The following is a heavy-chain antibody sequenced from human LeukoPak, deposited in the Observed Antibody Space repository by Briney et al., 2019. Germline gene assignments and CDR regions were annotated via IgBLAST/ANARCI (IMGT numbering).Heavy chain of an antibody. Sequence: KPSETLSLTCTVSGDSINSYYWSWIRQTPEKGLEWIGYMSYSGRSDYGPSLKSRVTMSIDTSKNQFSLMMTSVTAADTGVFYCARLATPSTMAARGRSWFESWGQGTLVTVSS. D-gene: IGHD6-6*01. CDR2: MSYSGRS. J-gene: IGHJ5*01. V-gene: IGHV4-59*01. CDR3: ARLATPSTMAARGRSWFES. CDR1: GDSINSYY.